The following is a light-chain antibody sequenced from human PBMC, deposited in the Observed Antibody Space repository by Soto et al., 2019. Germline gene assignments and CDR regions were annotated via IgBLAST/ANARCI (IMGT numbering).Light chain of an antibody. V-gene: IGKV3-11*01. J-gene: IGKJ5*01. CDR2: EAS. Sequence: EIVLTQSPATLSLSPWERATLSCRASLSISNSLAWHQQKPGQAPRLLIYEASNRATGIPARFSGSGSGTDFTLTISSLEPEDFAVYYCQQRGEWPPGATFGQGTRLEI. CDR3: QQRGEWPPGAT. CDR1: LSISNS.